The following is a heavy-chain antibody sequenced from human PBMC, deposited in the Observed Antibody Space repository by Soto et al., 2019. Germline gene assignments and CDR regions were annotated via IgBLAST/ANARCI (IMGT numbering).Heavy chain of an antibody. J-gene: IGHJ4*02. D-gene: IGHD5-18*01. CDR1: GFTFSSYA. Sequence: PGGSLRLSCAASGFTFSSYAMSWVRQAPGKGLEWVSAISGSGGSTYYADPVKGRFTISRDNSKNTLYLQMNSLRAEDTAVYYCAKSRRGYEAFDYWGQGTLVTVSS. CDR2: ISGSGGST. V-gene: IGHV3-23*01. CDR3: AKSRRGYEAFDY.